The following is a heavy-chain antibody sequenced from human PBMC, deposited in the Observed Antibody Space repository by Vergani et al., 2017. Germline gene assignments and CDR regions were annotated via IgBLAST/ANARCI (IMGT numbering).Heavy chain of an antibody. CDR3: ARDPGSLEYSSSSMDY. CDR2: ISYDGSNK. Sequence: QVQLVESGGGVVQPGRSLRLFCAASGFTFSRYAMHWVRQAPGKGLEWVAVISYDGSNKYYPDSVKGRFTISRDNSKNTLYLQMNSLRAEDTAVYYCARDPGSLEYSSSSMDYWGQGTLVTVSS. V-gene: IGHV3-30-3*01. J-gene: IGHJ4*02. D-gene: IGHD6-6*01. CDR1: GFTFSRYA.